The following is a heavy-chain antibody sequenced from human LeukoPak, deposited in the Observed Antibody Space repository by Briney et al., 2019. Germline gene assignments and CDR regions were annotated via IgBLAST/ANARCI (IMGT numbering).Heavy chain of an antibody. D-gene: IGHD2-2*01. CDR3: ARGPNRYCSSTSCYIYYFDY. CDR2: ISQSGST. V-gene: IGHV4-34*01. Sequence: SETLSLTCAVYGGSFSGYYWNWIRQPPGRGLEWIGEISQSGSTNYNPSLKSRVTISVDTSKNQFSLKLSSVTAADTAVYYCARGPNRYCSSTSCYIYYFDYWGQGTLVTVSS. CDR1: GGSFSGYY. J-gene: IGHJ4*02.